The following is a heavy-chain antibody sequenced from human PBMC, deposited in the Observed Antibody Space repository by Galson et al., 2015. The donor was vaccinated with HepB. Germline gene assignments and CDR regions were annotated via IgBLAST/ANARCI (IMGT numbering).Heavy chain of an antibody. Sequence: SLRLSCAASGFTFSSYAMSWVRQAPGKGLEWVSAISGSGGSTYYADSVKGRFTISRDNSKNTLYLQMNSLRAEDTAVYYCAKVGSQYYDFWSGYPRYAFDIWGQGTMVTVSS. CDR3: AKVGSQYYDFWSGYPRYAFDI. V-gene: IGHV3-23*01. D-gene: IGHD3-3*01. CDR2: ISGSGGST. J-gene: IGHJ3*02. CDR1: GFTFSSYA.